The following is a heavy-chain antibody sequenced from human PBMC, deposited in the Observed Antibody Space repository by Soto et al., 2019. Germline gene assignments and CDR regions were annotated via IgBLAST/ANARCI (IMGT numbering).Heavy chain of an antibody. Sequence: PGGSLRLSCGVSGFTFSSYGMSWVRQAPGKGLEWVSSIDSGGDATYYADSVKGRFTISRDNSKNTLYLQMNSLRAEDTALYYCAKTDCSSISCYTIDTWGQGTLVTVSS. CDR1: GFTFSSYG. D-gene: IGHD2-2*02. CDR2: IDSGGDAT. V-gene: IGHV3-23*01. J-gene: IGHJ5*02. CDR3: AKTDCSSISCYTIDT.